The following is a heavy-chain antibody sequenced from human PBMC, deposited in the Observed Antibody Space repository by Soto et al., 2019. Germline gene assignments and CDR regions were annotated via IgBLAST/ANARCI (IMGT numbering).Heavy chain of an antibody. CDR3: AMDISGQRTNFDY. CDR1: GFTFSGYS. D-gene: IGHD6-19*01. Sequence: GGSLRLSCAASGFTFSGYSMSWVRQAPGKGLEWVSSISSTSSYIYYADSVKGRFTISRDNAKNSLYLQMNSLRDEDTAVYYCAMDISGQRTNFDYWGQGTLVTVSS. J-gene: IGHJ4*02. CDR2: ISSTSSYI. V-gene: IGHV3-21*01.